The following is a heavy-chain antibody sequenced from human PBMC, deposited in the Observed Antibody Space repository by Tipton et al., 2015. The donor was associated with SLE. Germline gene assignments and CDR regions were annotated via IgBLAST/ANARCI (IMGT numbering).Heavy chain of an antibody. CDR1: GGSISSGGYY. CDR3: ARDPAARRGMDV. V-gene: IGHV4-31*03. CDR2: IYYSGST. J-gene: IGHJ6*02. Sequence: TLSLTCTVSGGSISSGGYYWSLIRQHPGKGLEWIGYIYYSGSTYYNPSLKSRVTISVDTSKNQFSLKLSSVTAADTAVYYCARDPAARRGMDVWGQGTTVTVSS. D-gene: IGHD6-6*01.